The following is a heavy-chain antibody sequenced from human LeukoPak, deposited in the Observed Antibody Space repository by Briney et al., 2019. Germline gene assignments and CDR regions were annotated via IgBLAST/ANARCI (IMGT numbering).Heavy chain of an antibody. Sequence: SGESLKISCKGSGYSFTNYWIGWVRQMPGKGLEWMGIIYPDDSNTKYSPSFRGLVTISADKSISTAYLQWSSLKASDTAMYYCARQSITIFGVPRGWFDPWGQGTLVTVSS. V-gene: IGHV5-51*01. CDR1: GYSFTNYW. CDR2: IYPDDSNT. CDR3: ARQSITIFGVPRGWFDP. J-gene: IGHJ5*02. D-gene: IGHD3-3*01.